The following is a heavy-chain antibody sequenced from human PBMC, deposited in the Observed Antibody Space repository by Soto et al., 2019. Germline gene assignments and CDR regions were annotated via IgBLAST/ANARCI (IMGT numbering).Heavy chain of an antibody. Sequence: EVQLLESGGGLVQPGGSLRLSCAASGFTFSRYAMSWVRQAPGKGLEWVSAISGSGGSTYYADSVKGRFTISRDNAKNTLYLQMNSLRAEDTAVYYCATLEWLLSAVDYWGQGTLVTVSS. CDR2: ISGSGGST. D-gene: IGHD3-3*01. V-gene: IGHV3-23*01. J-gene: IGHJ4*02. CDR3: ATLEWLLSAVDY. CDR1: GFTFSRYA.